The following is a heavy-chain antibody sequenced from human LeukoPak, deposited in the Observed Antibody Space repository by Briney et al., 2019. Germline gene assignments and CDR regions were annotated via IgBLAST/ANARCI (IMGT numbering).Heavy chain of an antibody. J-gene: IGHJ6*04. Sequence: GGSLRLSCAASGFTFGSYSMNWVRQAPGKGLEWVSSISSRSTYIYHADSVKGRFTISRDNAKNSLFLQMNSLRAEDTAVYFCAKSTRAVMAMMDVWGKGTTVTVSS. CDR1: GFTFGSYS. CDR2: ISSRSTYI. CDR3: AKSTRAVMAMMDV. V-gene: IGHV3-21*01. D-gene: IGHD3-16*01.